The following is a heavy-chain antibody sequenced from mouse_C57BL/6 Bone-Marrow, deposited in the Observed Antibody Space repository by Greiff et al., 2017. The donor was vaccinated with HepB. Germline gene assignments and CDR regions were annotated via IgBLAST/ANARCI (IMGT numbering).Heavy chain of an antibody. CDR1: FSPFPIYF. Sequence: SFSPFPIYFIHFFPHIPFQFLSFIFILHPSYIDTNYNQKFNVKATLTVDKSSSTAYMQLSSLTSEDSAVYYCAIRSYYSNLRVFDYWGQGNTLTVSS. CDR2: LHPSYIDT. CDR3: AIRSYYSNLRVFDY. V-gene: IGHV1-74*01. J-gene: IGHJ2*01. D-gene: IGHD2-5*01.